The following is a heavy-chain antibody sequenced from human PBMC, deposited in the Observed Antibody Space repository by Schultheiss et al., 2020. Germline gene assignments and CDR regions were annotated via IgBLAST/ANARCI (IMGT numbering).Heavy chain of an antibody. Sequence: GGSLRLSCAASGFTFDDYAMHWVRQAPGKGLEWVSGISWNSGSIGYADSVKGRFTISRDNAKNSLYLQMNSLRAEDTAVYYCARFNFIERGYSYGPHFDYWGQGALVTVSS. D-gene: IGHD5-18*01. J-gene: IGHJ4*02. V-gene: IGHV3-9*01. CDR2: ISWNSGSI. CDR3: ARFNFIERGYSYGPHFDY. CDR1: GFTFDDYA.